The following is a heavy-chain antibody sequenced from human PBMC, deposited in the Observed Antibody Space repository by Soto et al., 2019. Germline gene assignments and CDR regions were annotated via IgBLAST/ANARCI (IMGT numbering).Heavy chain of an antibody. Sequence: QVQLQQWGAGLLKPSETLSLTCAVYGGSFSGYYWSWIRQPPGKGLEWIGEINHSGSTNYNPSLKSRVTISVDTSKNQFSLKLSSVTAADTAVYYCARGGVRAVYYYYYYGMDVWGQGTTVTVSS. CDR3: ARGGVRAVYYYYYYGMDV. CDR1: GGSFSGYY. D-gene: IGHD6-19*01. V-gene: IGHV4-34*01. CDR2: INHSGST. J-gene: IGHJ6*02.